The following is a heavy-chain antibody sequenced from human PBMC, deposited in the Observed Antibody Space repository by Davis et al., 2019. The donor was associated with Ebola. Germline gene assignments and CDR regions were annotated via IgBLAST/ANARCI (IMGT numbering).Heavy chain of an antibody. CDR3: ARLYCSSTSCYDPNWFDP. Sequence: PSETLSLTCAVYGGSFSGYYWSWIRQPPGKGLEWIGEINHSGSTNYNPSLKSRVTISVDTSKNQFSLKLSSVTAADTAVYYCARLYCSSTSCYDPNWFDPWGQGTLVTVSS. V-gene: IGHV4-34*01. CDR2: INHSGST. D-gene: IGHD2-2*01. CDR1: GGSFSGYY. J-gene: IGHJ5*02.